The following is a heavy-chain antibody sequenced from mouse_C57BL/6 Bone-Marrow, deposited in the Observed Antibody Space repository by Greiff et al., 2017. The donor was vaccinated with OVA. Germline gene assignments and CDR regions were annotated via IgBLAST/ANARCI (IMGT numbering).Heavy chain of an antibody. CDR1: GFTFSSHG. D-gene: IGHD1-1*01. CDR3: ARHGGYGSFFDY. Sequence: EVQGVESGGDLVKPGGSLKLSCAASGFTFSSHGMSWVRQTPDKRLEWVATISSGGSYTYYPDSVKGRFTISRDNAKNTLYLQMSSLKSEDTTMDYCARHGGYGSFFDYWGQGTTLTVSS. V-gene: IGHV5-6*01. CDR2: ISSGGSYT. J-gene: IGHJ2*01.